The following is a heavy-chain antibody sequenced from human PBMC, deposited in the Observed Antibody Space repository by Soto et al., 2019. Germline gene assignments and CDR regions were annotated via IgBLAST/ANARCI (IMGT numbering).Heavy chain of an antibody. V-gene: IGHV3-21*01. D-gene: IGHD6-6*01. CDR3: ARASSSSALFPLGY. CDR2: ISSSSSYI. CDR1: GFTFSSYS. J-gene: IGHJ4*02. Sequence: EVQLVESGGGLVKPGGSLRLSCAASGFTFSSYSMNWVRQAPGKGLEWVSSISSSSSYIYYADSVKGRFTISRDNAKNSLYLQMKSLRAEDTAVYYCARASSSSALFPLGYWGQGTLVTVSS.